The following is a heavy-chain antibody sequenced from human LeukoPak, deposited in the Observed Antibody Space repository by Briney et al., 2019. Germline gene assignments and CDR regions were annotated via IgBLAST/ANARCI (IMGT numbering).Heavy chain of an antibody. CDR3: AGGGRGDWGRYFEL. D-gene: IGHD2-21*02. Sequence: GGSLRLSCEASGFTFSDHYMNWIRQAPGKGLEWLSYISESGSVKYYADSVKGRFSISRDNAKNSVYLQMNSLRADDTAVYYCAGGGRGDWGRYFELWGRGTLVTVSS. J-gene: IGHJ2*01. CDR1: GFTFSDHY. V-gene: IGHV3-11*04. CDR2: ISESGSVK.